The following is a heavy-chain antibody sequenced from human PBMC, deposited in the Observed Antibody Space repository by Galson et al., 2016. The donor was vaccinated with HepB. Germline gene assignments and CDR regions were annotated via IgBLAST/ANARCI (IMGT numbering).Heavy chain of an antibody. CDR1: GGIFTSHI. Sequence: SVKVSCKASGGIFTSHIFNWVRQAPGQTLEWMGRIIPMLNTVNYIQKFQGRVAFTADKSTTTAYMELSSLRSDDTAVYYCARSAFSSGWSERGWFHSWGQGTLVTVSS. V-gene: IGHV1-69*08. CDR3: ARSAFSSGWSERGWFHS. CDR2: IIPMLNTV. J-gene: IGHJ5*01. D-gene: IGHD6-19*01.